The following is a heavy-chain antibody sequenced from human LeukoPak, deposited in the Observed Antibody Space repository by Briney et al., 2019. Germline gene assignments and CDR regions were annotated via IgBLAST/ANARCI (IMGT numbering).Heavy chain of an antibody. CDR1: GFTFSRHG. V-gene: IGHV3-33*08. D-gene: IGHD6-13*01. Sequence: GGSLRLSCAPSGFTFSRHGMHWVRQAPGKGLEWVAVIWYDGSNKYYADSVKGRFTISRDNSKNTLYLQMNSLRAEDTAVYYCARGGIAAAGTPGYWGQGTLVTVSS. CDR2: IWYDGSNK. CDR3: ARGGIAAAGTPGY. J-gene: IGHJ4*02.